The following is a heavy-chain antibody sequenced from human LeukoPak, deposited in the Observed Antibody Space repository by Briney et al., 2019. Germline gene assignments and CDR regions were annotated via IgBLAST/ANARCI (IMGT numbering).Heavy chain of an antibody. CDR2: IYYGGST. D-gene: IGHD3-16*01. CDR3: ARRGVMGGFDI. J-gene: IGHJ3*02. V-gene: IGHV4-59*01. CDR1: GDSITSYY. Sequence: SETLSLTCSVSGDSITSYYWSWIRQPPGKGLEWIGHIYYGGSTNYKPSLKSRVTMSVDTSKTQISLKVTSVTAADTAVYYCARRGVMGGFDIWGQGTMVTVSS.